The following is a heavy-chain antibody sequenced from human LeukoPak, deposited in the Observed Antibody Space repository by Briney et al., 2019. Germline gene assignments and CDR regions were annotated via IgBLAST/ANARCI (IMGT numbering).Heavy chain of an antibody. CDR3: ARAKYCSSTSCYNYYFDY. V-gene: IGHV4-59*01. D-gene: IGHD2-2*01. CDR2: IYYSGST. CDR1: GGSISSYY. J-gene: IGHJ4*02. Sequence: SETLSLTCTVSGGSISSYYWSWIRQPPGKGLEWIGYIYYSGSTNYNPSLKSRVTISVDTSKNQFSLKLSSVTAADTAVYYCARAKYCSSTSCYNYYFDYWGQGTLVTVSS.